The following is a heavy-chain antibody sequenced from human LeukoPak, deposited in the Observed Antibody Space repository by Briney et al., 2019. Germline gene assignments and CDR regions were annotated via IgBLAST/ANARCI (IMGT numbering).Heavy chain of an antibody. Sequence: PSETLSLTCTVSGGSISSSSYYWGWIRQPPGKGLEWIGSIYYSGSTYYNPSPKSRVTISVDTSKNQFSLKLSSVTAADTAVYYCARSVTKSGVSIDYWGQGTLVTVSS. V-gene: IGHV4-39*01. CDR1: GGSISSSSYY. J-gene: IGHJ4*02. CDR2: IYYSGST. CDR3: ARSVTKSGVSIDY. D-gene: IGHD4-17*01.